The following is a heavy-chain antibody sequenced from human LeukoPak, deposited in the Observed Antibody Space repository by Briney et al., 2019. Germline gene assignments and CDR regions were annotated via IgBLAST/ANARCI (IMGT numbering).Heavy chain of an antibody. V-gene: IGHV1-2*02. CDR1: GYTVTGYY. Sequence: ASVKVSCKPSGYTVTGYYMNWVRQAPGQGLEWMGWINPNSGGTDYAQMFQGRDTMTRDTDISTASMELSRLRADDTAVYYCATAAPPKVPAYYYYYMDVWGKGTTVTVSS. D-gene: IGHD2-2*01. CDR3: ATAAPPKVPAYYYYYMDV. CDR2: INPNSGGT. J-gene: IGHJ6*03.